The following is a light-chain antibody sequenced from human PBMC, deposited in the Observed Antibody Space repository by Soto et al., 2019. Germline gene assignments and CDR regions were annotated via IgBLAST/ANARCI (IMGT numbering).Light chain of an antibody. CDR3: QQYNKSPLM. CDR1: QSVRSNY. J-gene: IGKJ1*01. V-gene: IGKV3-20*01. Sequence: EIVLTQSPGTLSLSPGERATLACRASQSVRSNYLAWYQQKPGQAPRLLIYGASSRATGITDRFSGSGSGTDFTLTITRLAPEAPALYSCQQYNKSPLMVGQGTKVDTK. CDR2: GAS.